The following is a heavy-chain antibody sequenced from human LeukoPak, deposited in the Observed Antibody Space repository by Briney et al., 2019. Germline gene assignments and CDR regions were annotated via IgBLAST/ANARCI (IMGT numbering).Heavy chain of an antibody. CDR3: ARVREATIAPFFDY. Sequence: SETLSLTCTVSGDSISSGDYYWTWIREHPGKGLEWIGCIYYSGSTYYNLSLKSRVIISADTSKNHFSLKLSSVTAADTAVYYCARVREATIAPFFDYWGQGILVTVSS. CDR1: GDSISSGDYY. J-gene: IGHJ4*02. CDR2: IYYSGST. D-gene: IGHD6-13*01. V-gene: IGHV4-31*03.